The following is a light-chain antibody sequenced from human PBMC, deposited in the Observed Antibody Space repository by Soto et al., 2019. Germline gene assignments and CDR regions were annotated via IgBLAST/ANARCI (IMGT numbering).Light chain of an antibody. J-gene: IGKJ5*01. CDR3: QQYGTSEII. V-gene: IGKV3-20*01. Sequence: EIVMTQSPATLSVSPGERAALSCRASQSVNGNYLAWYQQKPGQAPRLLIYGISKRATDIPDRFSGSGSGTDFTLTISRLEPEDFAVFFCQQYGTSEIIFGQGTRLEIK. CDR1: QSVNGNY. CDR2: GIS.